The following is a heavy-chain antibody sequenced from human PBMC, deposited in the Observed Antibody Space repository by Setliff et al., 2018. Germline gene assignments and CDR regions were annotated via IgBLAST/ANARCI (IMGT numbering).Heavy chain of an antibody. J-gene: IGHJ4*02. D-gene: IGHD3-9*01. CDR3: ARDRNRYLGDLTFDY. CDR2: IIHSGST. V-gene: IGHV4-34*12. CDR1: GGSFSGYY. Sequence: SETLSLTCAVYGGSFSGYYWSWIRQPPGKRLEWIGEIIHSGSTNYNPSLKSRFTISRDNAKNSLYLQMNSLRAEDTAVYYCARDRNRYLGDLTFDYWGQGTLVTVSS.